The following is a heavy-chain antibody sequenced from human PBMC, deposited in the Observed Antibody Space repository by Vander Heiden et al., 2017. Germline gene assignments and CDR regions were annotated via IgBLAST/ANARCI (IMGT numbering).Heavy chain of an antibody. CDR2: ISSSSSYI. D-gene: IGHD6-13*01. CDR3: ARVGSWRYYGMDV. J-gene: IGHJ6*02. Sequence: EVQLVESGGGLVKPGGSLRLSCAASGFTFSSYSMNWVRQAPGKGLEWVSSISSSSSYIYYADAVKGRFTISRDNAKNSLYLQMNRMRAEDTAVYYCARVGSWRYYGMDVWGQGTTVTVSS. V-gene: IGHV3-21*01. CDR1: GFTFSSYS.